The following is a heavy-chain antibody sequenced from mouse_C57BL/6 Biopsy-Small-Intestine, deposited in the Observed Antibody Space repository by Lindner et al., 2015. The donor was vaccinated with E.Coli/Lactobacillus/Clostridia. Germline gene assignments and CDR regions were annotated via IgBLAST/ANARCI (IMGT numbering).Heavy chain of an antibody. J-gene: IGHJ3*01. CDR2: INPYSGGT. CDR3: ARRGYDGSAWFAY. Sequence: VQLQESGAELVKPGASVKISCKASGYSFTGYNMNWVKLSHGKTLEWIGTINPYSGGTSYNQNFKDKATLTVDISSSTVSMQLNSLTSEDSAVYYCARRGYDGSAWFAYWGQGTLVTVSA. D-gene: IGHD2-1*01. V-gene: IGHV1S135*01. CDR1: GYSFTGYN.